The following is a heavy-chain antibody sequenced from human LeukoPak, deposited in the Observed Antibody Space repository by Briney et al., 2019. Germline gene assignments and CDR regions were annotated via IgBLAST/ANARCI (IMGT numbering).Heavy chain of an antibody. J-gene: IGHJ4*02. V-gene: IGHV3-23*01. CDR1: GFTFSSYA. Sequence: PGGSLRLSCAASGFTFSSYAMSWVRQAPGKGLEWVSAISGSGGSTYYADSVKGRFTISRDNSKNTLYLQMNSLRAEDTAVYYCAKKTWELLQGYYFDYWGQGTLVTVSS. D-gene: IGHD1-26*01. CDR2: ISGSGGST. CDR3: AKKTWELLQGYYFDY.